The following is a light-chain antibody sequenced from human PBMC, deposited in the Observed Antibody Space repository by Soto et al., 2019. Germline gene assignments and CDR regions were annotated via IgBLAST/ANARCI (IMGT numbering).Light chain of an antibody. V-gene: IGKV3-15*01. Sequence: EVLLTQCPATLSVSPGEGVTLSCGASEGIGETLAWYQHKPGQTPRLASYGASTRATGIPASFSGSGSGTEFTLTISSLQSEDFAVYYCQQYNNWPTITFGQGTRLEIK. CDR2: GAS. J-gene: IGKJ5*01. CDR1: EGIGET. CDR3: QQYNNWPTIT.